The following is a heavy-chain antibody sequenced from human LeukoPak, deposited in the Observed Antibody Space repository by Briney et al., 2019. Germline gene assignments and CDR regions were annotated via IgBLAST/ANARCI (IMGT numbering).Heavy chain of an antibody. CDR2: ISVSGGIA. CDR1: GFTFDSYA. Sequence: GGSLRLSCAASGFTFDSYAMSWVRQAPGKGLEWVSGISVSGGIAYYADSVKGRFTISRQNSKNTLYLQMNSLRAEDTAVYYCAKGKMTSYYFDNWGQGTLVTVSS. V-gene: IGHV3-23*01. J-gene: IGHJ4*02. CDR3: AKGKMTSYYFDN. D-gene: IGHD5-24*01.